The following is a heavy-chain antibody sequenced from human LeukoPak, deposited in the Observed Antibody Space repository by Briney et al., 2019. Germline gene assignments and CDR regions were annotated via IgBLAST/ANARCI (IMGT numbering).Heavy chain of an antibody. CDR3: ARDIRLETRPRDGYRLGGY. Sequence: GASVKVSCKASGYTFTSYGISWVRQAPGQGLEWMGWISAYNGNTNYAQKLQGRVTMTTDTSTSTAYMELRSLRSDDTAVYYCARDIRLETRPRDGYRLGGYWGQGTLVTVSS. D-gene: IGHD5-24*01. CDR1: GYTFTSYG. CDR2: ISAYNGNT. J-gene: IGHJ4*02. V-gene: IGHV1-18*01.